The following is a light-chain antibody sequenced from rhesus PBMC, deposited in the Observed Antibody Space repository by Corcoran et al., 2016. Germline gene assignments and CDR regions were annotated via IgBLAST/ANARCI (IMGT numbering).Light chain of an antibody. V-gene: IGKV3-40*01. CDR3: QQYNDLLT. CDR1: ERVGSY. Sequence: EIVMTQSPATLSLSPGETATLSCRASERVGSYLAWYQQKPGQAPKPLVPRASFRATGIPDRFSGSGSRTDFPLTISGLEPEVVGVYHCQQYNDLLTFGGGTKVEIK. CDR2: RAS. J-gene: IGKJ4*01.